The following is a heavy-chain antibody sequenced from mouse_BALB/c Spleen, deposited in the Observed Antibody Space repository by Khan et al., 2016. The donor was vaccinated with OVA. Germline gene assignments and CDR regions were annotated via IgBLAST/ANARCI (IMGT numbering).Heavy chain of an antibody. CDR3: VRDYYDSSYEDY. CDR1: GFTFSSYA. D-gene: IGHD1-1*01. V-gene: IGHV5-9-3*01. J-gene: IGHJ2*01. Sequence: EVQLVESGGTLVKPGGSLKLSCAASGFTFSSYAMSWVRQTPEKRLEWVATISSGGTYTYYPDSVKGRFTISRDNAKNTLYLQMSSLRSEDTAMYYCVRDYYDSSYEDYWGQGTTLTVSS. CDR2: ISSGGTYT.